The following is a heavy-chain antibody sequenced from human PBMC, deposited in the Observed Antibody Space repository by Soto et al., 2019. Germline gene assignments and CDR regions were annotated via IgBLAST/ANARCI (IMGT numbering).Heavy chain of an antibody. D-gene: IGHD6-13*01. Sequence: QVQLVQSGAEVKKPGASVKVSCTASGYTFTSYYMHWVRQAPGQGLEWMGIINPSGGSTSYAQKLPGRVTMTRDKSTSTVYMELSSLRSEDTAVYYCARGGVVAAAARGAFDIWGQGTMVTVSS. J-gene: IGHJ3*02. CDR2: INPSGGST. CDR3: ARGGVVAAAARGAFDI. CDR1: GYTFTSYY. V-gene: IGHV1-46*03.